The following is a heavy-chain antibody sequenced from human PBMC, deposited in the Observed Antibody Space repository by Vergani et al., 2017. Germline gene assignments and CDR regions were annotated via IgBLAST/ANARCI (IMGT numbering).Heavy chain of an antibody. CDR1: GFSLSTSGMC. CDR3: ARIRAAITMAADWYFDL. D-gene: IGHD3-10*01. J-gene: IGHJ2*01. Sequence: QVTLRESGPALVKPTQTLTLTCTFSGFSLSTSGMCVSWIRQPPGKALEWLALIDLDDDKYYSTSLKTRLTISKDTSKNQVVLTMTNMDPVDTATYYCARIRAAITMAADWYFDLWGRGTLVTVSS. CDR2: IDLDDDK. V-gene: IGHV2-70*01.